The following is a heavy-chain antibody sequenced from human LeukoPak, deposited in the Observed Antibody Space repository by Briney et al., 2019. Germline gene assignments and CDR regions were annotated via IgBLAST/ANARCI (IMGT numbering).Heavy chain of an antibody. V-gene: IGHV4-34*01. J-gene: IGHJ5*02. CDR2: INHSGST. CDR1: GGSFSGYY. D-gene: IGHD2-2*01. Sequence: SETLSLTCAVYGGSFSGYYWSWIRQPPGKGLEWIGEINHSGSTNYNPSLKSRVTISVDTSKNQFSLKLSSVTAADTAEYYCARGRVPRGVVVPAAIGNWFDPWGQGTLVTVSS. CDR3: ARGRVPRGVVVPAAIGNWFDP.